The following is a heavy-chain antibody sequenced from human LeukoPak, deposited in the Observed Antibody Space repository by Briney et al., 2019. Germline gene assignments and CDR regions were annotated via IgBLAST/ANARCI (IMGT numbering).Heavy chain of an antibody. D-gene: IGHD2-15*01. CDR2: IKQDGSEK. CDR1: GFTSSSYC. J-gene: IGHJ4*02. V-gene: IGHV3-7*03. Sequence: GGSLRLSCAVSGFTSSSYCMSRVRQAQGKGLEWVANIKQDGSEKYYMDSVKGRFTISRDNAKTSLYLQMNSLRAEDTAVYYCARAPYCIGGSCRFDYWGQGTLVTASS. CDR3: ARAPYCIGGSCRFDY.